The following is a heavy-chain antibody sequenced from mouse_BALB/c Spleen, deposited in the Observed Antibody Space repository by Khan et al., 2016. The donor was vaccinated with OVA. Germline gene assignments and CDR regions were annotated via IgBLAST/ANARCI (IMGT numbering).Heavy chain of an antibody. CDR2: IWNDGNT. V-gene: IGHV2-6-1*01. CDR1: GFSLTNYG. D-gene: IGHD2-10*01. CDR3: ARQPYYHYNIMDY. Sequence: VQLKESGPGLVAPSQSLSITCTISGFSLTNYGVYWVRQPPGKGLEWLVVIWNDGNTAYNSALKSRLTISKDNSKSQVFLKMNSLQTDDTAMYFCARQPYYHYNIMDYWGQGTSVTVSS. J-gene: IGHJ4*01.